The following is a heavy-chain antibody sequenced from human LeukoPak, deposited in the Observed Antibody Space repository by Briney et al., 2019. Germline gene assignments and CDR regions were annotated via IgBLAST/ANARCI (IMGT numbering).Heavy chain of an antibody. J-gene: IGHJ4*02. CDR1: GFTFSSYA. D-gene: IGHD6-13*01. CDR3: AKVKSGIAAAGTYDY. CDR2: ISGSGGSK. V-gene: IGHV3-23*01. Sequence: GGSLRLSCAASGFTFSSYAMSWVRQAPGKGLEWVSAISGSGGSKYYADFVKGRFTISRDNSKNTLYLQMNSLRAEDTAVYYCAKVKSGIAAAGTYDYWGQGTLVTVSS.